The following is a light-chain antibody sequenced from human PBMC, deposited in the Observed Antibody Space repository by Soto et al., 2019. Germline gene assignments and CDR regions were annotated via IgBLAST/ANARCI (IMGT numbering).Light chain of an antibody. CDR1: QSLLHSNGYTY. CDR3: MQALQTSWT. CDR2: LGS. V-gene: IGKV2-28*01. Sequence: DIVMTQSPLSLPVTPGEPASISCRSSQSLLHSNGYTYLDWYLQKPGQSPQLLIYLGSNRASGVPDRFSGSGSGTDFTLKISRVEAEDVGVYYCMQALQTSWTFGQGTKVEIK. J-gene: IGKJ1*01.